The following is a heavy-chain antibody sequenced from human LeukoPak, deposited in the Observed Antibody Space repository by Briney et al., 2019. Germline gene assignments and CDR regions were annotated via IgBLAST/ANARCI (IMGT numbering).Heavy chain of an antibody. Sequence: PSQTLSLTCAVSGGSISSGGYSWSWIRQPPGKGLEWIGYIYHSGSTYYNPPLKSRVTISVDRSKNQFSLKLSSVTAADTAVYYCARGSGPDAFDIWGQGTMVTVSS. V-gene: IGHV4-30-2*01. D-gene: IGHD1-26*01. CDR1: GGSISSGGYS. CDR2: IYHSGST. CDR3: ARGSGPDAFDI. J-gene: IGHJ3*02.